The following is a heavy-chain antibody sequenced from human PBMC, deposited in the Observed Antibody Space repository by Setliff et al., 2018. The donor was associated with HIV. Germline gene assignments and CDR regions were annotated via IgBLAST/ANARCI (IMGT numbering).Heavy chain of an antibody. V-gene: IGHV4-59*01. D-gene: IGHD2-15*01. CDR3: ARGPSGGGFYYMDV. CDR1: GDSFSNYY. Sequence: SLTCTVSGDSFSNYYWSWIRQPPGKGLEWIGYVFYTGSATYNPSLKSRVSISVDRSTNRFSLMLRSVTVADTAVYYCARGPSGGGFYYMDVWGKGTTVTVSS. J-gene: IGHJ6*03. CDR2: VFYTGSA.